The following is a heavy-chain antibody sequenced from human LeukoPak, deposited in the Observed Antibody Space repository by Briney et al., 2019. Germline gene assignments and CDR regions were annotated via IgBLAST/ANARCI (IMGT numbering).Heavy chain of an antibody. V-gene: IGHV6-1*01. CDR2: TYYRSKWYN. CDR3: ARDHCSGGSCHWRFDY. J-gene: IGHJ4*02. D-gene: IGHD2-15*01. CDR1: GDSVSSNSVA. Sequence: SQTLSLTCAISGDSVSSNSVAWNWIRQPPSRGLEWLGRTYYRSKWYNDYAVSVKGRITINPDTSKNQFSLQLNSVTPEDTAVYYCARDHCSGGSCHWRFDYWGQGTLVTVSS.